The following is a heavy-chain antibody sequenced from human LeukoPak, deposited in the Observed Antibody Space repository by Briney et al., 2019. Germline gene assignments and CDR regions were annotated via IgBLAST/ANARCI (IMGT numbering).Heavy chain of an antibody. CDR1: GGSISSYY. CDR3: AASDMYYYDSRGAFDI. V-gene: IGHV4-59*12. J-gene: IGHJ3*02. D-gene: IGHD3-22*01. CDR2: IYYSGST. Sequence: TSETLSLTCTVSGGSISSYYWSWIRQPPGKGLEWIGYIYYSGSTNYNPSLKSRVTISVDTSKNQFSLKLSSVTAADTAVYYCAASDMYYYDSRGAFDIWGQGTMVTVSS.